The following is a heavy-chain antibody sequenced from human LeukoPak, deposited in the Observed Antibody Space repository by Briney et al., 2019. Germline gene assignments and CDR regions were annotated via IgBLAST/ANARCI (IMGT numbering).Heavy chain of an antibody. Sequence: GGSLRLSCAASGFTVSSNYMTWVRQAPGKGLEWVSVIYSGGGTYYADSVKGRFTISRDNAKNSLYLQMNSLRAEDTAVYYCAREGATTAFDYWGQGTLVTVSS. D-gene: IGHD1-26*01. CDR2: IYSGGGT. J-gene: IGHJ4*02. CDR3: AREGATTAFDY. V-gene: IGHV3-53*01. CDR1: GFTVSSNY.